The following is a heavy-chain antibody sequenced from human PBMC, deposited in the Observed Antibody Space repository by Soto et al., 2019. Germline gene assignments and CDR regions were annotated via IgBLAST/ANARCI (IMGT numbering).Heavy chain of an antibody. CDR1: RGSVSSGGYS. CDR2: VFDTEST. D-gene: IGHD2-15*01. J-gene: IGHJ6*04. Sequence: SETLSLTCVVTRGSVSSGGYSWTWIRQPPGKALEWIGFVFDTESTYYNPSLKSRVTISVEKSKNQFSLRLTSMTAADTAVYLRARERRYCSGGTCSDGLDVWGKGT. V-gene: IGHV4-30-2*01. CDR3: ARERRYCSGGTCSDGLDV.